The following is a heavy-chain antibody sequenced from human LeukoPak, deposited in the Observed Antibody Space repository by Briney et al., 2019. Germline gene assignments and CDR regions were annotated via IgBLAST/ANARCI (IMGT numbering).Heavy chain of an antibody. Sequence: PSETLSLTCTVSGGSISSGSYYWRWIRQPAGKGLEWIGRIYTSGSTNYNPSLKSRVTISVDTSKNQFSLKLSSVTAADTAVYYCARAQHYYDSSGYSGGHNWFDPWGQGTLVTVSS. J-gene: IGHJ5*02. CDR2: IYTSGST. CDR3: ARAQHYYDSSGYSGGHNWFDP. V-gene: IGHV4-61*02. CDR1: GGSISSGSYY. D-gene: IGHD3-22*01.